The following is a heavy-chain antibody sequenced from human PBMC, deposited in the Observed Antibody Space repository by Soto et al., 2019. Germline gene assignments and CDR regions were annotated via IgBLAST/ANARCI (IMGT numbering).Heavy chain of an antibody. D-gene: IGHD3-10*01. CDR2: ISYDGSDK. CDR3: VGGQCYCDY. V-gene: IGHV3-30*03. J-gene: IGHJ4*02. Sequence: QVQLVESGGGVVQPGRSLRLSCAASGFPFTSYGMHWVREGPDKGLEWVAIISYDGSDKYYADSVKGRFTISRDNSKNPLDLQMNSLRHEDTALYYCVGGQCYCDYRGQGTLVIVSS. CDR1: GFPFTSYG.